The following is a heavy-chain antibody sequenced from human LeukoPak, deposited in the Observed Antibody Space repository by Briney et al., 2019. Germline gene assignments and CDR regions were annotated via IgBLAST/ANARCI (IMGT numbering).Heavy chain of an antibody. Sequence: SETLSLTCTVSGGSISSGGYYWSWIRQHPGKGLEWIGYIYYSGNTYYNPSLKSRVTISVDTSKNQFSLKLSSVTAADTAVYYCARLADLTTVTTSHWYFDLWGRGTLVTVSS. CDR3: ARLADLTTVTTSHWYFDL. J-gene: IGHJ2*01. CDR1: GGSISSGGYY. D-gene: IGHD4-17*01. CDR2: IYYSGNT. V-gene: IGHV4-31*03.